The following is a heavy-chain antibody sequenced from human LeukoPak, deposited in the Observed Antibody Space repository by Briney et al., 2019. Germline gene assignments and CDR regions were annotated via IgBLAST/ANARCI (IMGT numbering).Heavy chain of an antibody. V-gene: IGHV3-7*01. CDR2: IKEDGSEK. CDR1: GFTFSHYW. Sequence: PGGSLRLSCAPSGFTFSHYWMSWVRQAPGKGLEWVANIKEDGSEKYYVDSVKGRFTISRDNAKNSLSLQVNSLRAEDTAVYSCARGADGVSSNSRGWFDPWGQGTLVTVSS. J-gene: IGHJ5*02. D-gene: IGHD2-15*01. CDR3: ARGADGVSSNSRGWFDP.